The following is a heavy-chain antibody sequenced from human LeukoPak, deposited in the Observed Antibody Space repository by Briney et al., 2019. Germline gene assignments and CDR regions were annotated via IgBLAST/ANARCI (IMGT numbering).Heavy chain of an antibody. J-gene: IGHJ4*02. V-gene: IGHV1-8*03. CDR2: MNPNSGNT. D-gene: IGHD3-16*01. Sequence: WSSVKVSCKASGYTFTSYDINWVRQATGQGLEGMGWMNPNSGNTGYAQKFQGRVTITRNTSISTAYMELSSLRSEDTAVYYCARGFGDYYFDYWGQGTLVTVSS. CDR1: GYTFTSYD. CDR3: ARGFGDYYFDY.